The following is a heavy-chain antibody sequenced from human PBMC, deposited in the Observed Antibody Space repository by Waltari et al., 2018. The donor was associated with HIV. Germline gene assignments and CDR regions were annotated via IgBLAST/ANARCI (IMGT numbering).Heavy chain of an antibody. J-gene: IGHJ4*02. D-gene: IGHD3-10*02. CDR1: GLTFSTDP. CDR2: ISRGTSYI. V-gene: IGHV3-21*02. CDR3: ARQQLGSGALDL. Sequence: EVQLVESGGGLVKPGGSLRLSCTASGLTFSTDPMNWVRQAPGKGLEWVSSISRGTSYIYYADSVTGRFTVSRDNAKNSLFLQMNSLRADDTAVYYCARQQLGSGALDLWGQGTLVTVS.